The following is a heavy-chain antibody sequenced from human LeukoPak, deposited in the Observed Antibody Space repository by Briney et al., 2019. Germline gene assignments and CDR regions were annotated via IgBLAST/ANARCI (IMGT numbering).Heavy chain of an antibody. D-gene: IGHD3-10*01. Sequence: PSQTLSLTCTVSGGSISSGDYYRAWIRQTPGKGLEWIGSIDYSGSTNYNPSLKSRATIFVDTSKNQFSLKLSSLTAADTAAYYCARLLWFGESPLFDYWGQGTLVTVSS. V-gene: IGHV4-39*01. CDR3: ARLLWFGESPLFDY. J-gene: IGHJ4*02. CDR2: IDYSGST. CDR1: GGSISSGDYY.